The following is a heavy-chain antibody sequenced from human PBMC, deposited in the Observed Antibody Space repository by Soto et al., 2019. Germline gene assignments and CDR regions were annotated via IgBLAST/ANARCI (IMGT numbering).Heavy chain of an antibody. CDR2: ISGSDGST. V-gene: IGHV3-23*01. D-gene: IGHD3-16*01. Sequence: DVQLLESGGGLVQPGGSLRLSCVASGFSFSSYAMSWVRQAPGKGLEWVSVISGSDGSTYYADSVKGRFTISRDNSKNTLYLQMNSLRAEDTAVYYCAKKPMGGNWFDPWGQGTLVTVSS. J-gene: IGHJ5*02. CDR3: AKKPMGGNWFDP. CDR1: GFSFSSYA.